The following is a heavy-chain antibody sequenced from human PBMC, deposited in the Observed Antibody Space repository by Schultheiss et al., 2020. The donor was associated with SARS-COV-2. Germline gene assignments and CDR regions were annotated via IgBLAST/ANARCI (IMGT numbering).Heavy chain of an antibody. J-gene: IGHJ5*02. CDR2: IYHGGST. CDR1: GVSISSSNW. CDR3: APAGVISNWFDP. D-gene: IGHD3-16*02. Sequence: SETLSLTCAVSGVSISSSNWWSWVRQPPGKGLEWIGEIYHGGSTNYNPSLKSRVTISVDTSKNQFSLKLSSVTAADTAVYYCAPAGVISNWFDPWGQGTLVTVSS. V-gene: IGHV4-4*02.